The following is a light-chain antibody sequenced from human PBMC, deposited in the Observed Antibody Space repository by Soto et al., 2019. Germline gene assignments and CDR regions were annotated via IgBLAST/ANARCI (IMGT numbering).Light chain of an antibody. Sequence: QSVLTQPPSVSGAPGQRVTISCTWSSSNIGAAYDVHWYQQRPGTAPKLLIFGNNNRPPGDPDRFSASTSGTSASLAITGLRAVDECDYYCQFYDSTLSARYVFGTGTKVTV. V-gene: IGLV1-40*01. CDR3: QFYDSTLSARYV. CDR1: SSNIGAAYD. CDR2: GNN. J-gene: IGLJ1*01.